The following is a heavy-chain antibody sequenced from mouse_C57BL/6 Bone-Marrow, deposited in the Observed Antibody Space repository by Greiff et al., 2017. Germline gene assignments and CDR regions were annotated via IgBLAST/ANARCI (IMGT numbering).Heavy chain of an antibody. CDR3: AKRKSTMVTTRYWYFDV. CDR2: IWGGGST. CDR1: GFSLTSYG. J-gene: IGHJ1*03. Sequence: VQLKESGPGLVAPSQSLSITCTVSGFSLTSYGVDWVRQPPGKGLEWLGVIWGGGSTNYNSALMSRLSISKDNSKSQVFLKMNSLQTDDTAMYYCAKRKSTMVTTRYWYFDVWGTGTTVTVSS. D-gene: IGHD2-2*01. V-gene: IGHV2-9*01.